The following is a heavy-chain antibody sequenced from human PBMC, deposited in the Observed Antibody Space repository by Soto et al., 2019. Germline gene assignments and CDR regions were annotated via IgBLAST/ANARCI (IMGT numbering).Heavy chain of an antibody. Sequence: SETRSLTCTVSGGSISSYYWSWIRQPPGKGLEWIGYIYYSGSTNYNPSLKSRVTISVDTSKNQFSLKLSSVTAADTAVYYCARQVEYYDFWSRYYMYYFDYWGQGTLVTVSS. J-gene: IGHJ4*02. V-gene: IGHV4-59*08. D-gene: IGHD3-3*01. CDR1: GGSISSYY. CDR2: IYYSGST. CDR3: ARQVEYYDFWSRYYMYYFDY.